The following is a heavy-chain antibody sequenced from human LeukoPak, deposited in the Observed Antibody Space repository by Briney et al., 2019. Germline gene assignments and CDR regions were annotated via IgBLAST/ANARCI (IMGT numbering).Heavy chain of an antibody. Sequence: GGSLRLSCAASGFTFNTYNMNWVRQAPGKGLEWASSITSSSSYIYYADSVKGRFTISRDNAKNSLYLQMNSLRAEDTAVYYCARDPYSGGYGDYYYYCMDLWGQGTTVTISS. CDR3: ARDPYSGGYGDYYYYCMDL. CDR1: GFTFNTYN. CDR2: ITSSSSYI. J-gene: IGHJ6*02. D-gene: IGHD1-26*01. V-gene: IGHV3-21*01.